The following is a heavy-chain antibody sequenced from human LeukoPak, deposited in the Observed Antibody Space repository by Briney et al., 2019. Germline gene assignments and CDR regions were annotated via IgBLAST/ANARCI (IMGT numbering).Heavy chain of an antibody. D-gene: IGHD2-21*02. V-gene: IGHV3-30-3*01. Sequence: PGGSLRLSCAASGFTFTYYAMRWXXXAPGKGLEWVAVISHDGSNQQYADSVKGQVTISRDNSKSTLYLQMDSLRAGDTAVYYCARQGDTGSWYFDYWGQGTLVTVSS. CDR2: ISHDGSNQ. J-gene: IGHJ4*02. CDR3: ARQGDTGSWYFDY. CDR1: GFTFTYYA.